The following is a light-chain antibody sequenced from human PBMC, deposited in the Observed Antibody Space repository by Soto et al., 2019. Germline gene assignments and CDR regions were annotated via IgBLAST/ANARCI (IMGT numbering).Light chain of an antibody. CDR2: DAS. V-gene: IGKV3-20*01. CDR1: QSLLNN. Sequence: PGERATLSCRASQSLLNNLAWYQQKPGQAPRLLIYDASNRATGIPARFSGSGYGTDFNLTISRLETEDFAVYYCQQYGSSPRTFGQGTKVDIK. J-gene: IGKJ1*01. CDR3: QQYGSSPRT.